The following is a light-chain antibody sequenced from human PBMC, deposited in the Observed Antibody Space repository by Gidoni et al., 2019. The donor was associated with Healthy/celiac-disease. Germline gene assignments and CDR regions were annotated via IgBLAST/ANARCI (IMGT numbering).Light chain of an antibody. Sequence: DIQMTQSPSSLSASVGGSVTITCRASQSISSYLTWYQQKQGKAPKLLIDAASSLQSGVPSRFSGSGSGKDFTLTISSLQPEDFATYYCQQSYSTPWTFGQGTKVEIK. CDR2: AAS. CDR1: QSISSY. V-gene: IGKV1-39*01. J-gene: IGKJ1*01. CDR3: QQSYSTPWT.